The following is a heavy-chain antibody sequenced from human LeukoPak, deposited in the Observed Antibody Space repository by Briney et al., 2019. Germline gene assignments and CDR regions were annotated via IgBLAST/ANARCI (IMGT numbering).Heavy chain of an antibody. CDR1: GFTFTCCW. J-gene: IGHJ4*02. CDR2: IKQVGREK. D-gene: IGHD4-23*01. Sequence: PGGSLRLSCAASGFTFTCCWMSWVRQTPGKGLEWVASIKQVGREKFYADSVKGRFTISRDNAKNSLYLQVNSLRAEDTAVYYCARVPGVTRYFDSWGQGILVTVSS. V-gene: IGHV3-7*01. CDR3: ARVPGVTRYFDS.